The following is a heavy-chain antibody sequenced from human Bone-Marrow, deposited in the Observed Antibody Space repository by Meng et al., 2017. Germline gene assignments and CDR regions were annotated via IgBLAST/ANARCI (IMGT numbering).Heavy chain of an antibody. J-gene: IGHJ4*02. D-gene: IGHD5-12*01. CDR2: ISGSGGST. V-gene: IGHV3-23*01. CDR3: ARLENSAYNLGAVDS. Sequence: GGSLRLSCAASGFTFSSYAMSWVRQAPGKGLEWVSAISGSGGSTYYADSVKGRFTISRDDAKNSLFLQMNSLRAEDTAIYYCARLENSAYNLGAVDSWGQGTLVTVSS. CDR1: GFTFSSYA.